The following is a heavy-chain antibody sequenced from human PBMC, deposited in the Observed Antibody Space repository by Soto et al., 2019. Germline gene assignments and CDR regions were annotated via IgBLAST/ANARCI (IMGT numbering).Heavy chain of an antibody. D-gene: IGHD2-8*01. CDR1: GYSFTDYH. CDR3: ARGDSTDCSNGVCSFFYNHDMDV. J-gene: IGHJ6*02. V-gene: IGHV1-2*04. CDR2: INAKRGGT. Sequence: ASVMVSCKASGYSFTDYHIHWVRQAPGQGLEWLGRINAKRGGTSTAQKFQGWVTMTTDTSISTASMELTRLTSDDTAIYYCARGDSTDCSNGVCSFFYNHDMDVGGQGTTVNVSS.